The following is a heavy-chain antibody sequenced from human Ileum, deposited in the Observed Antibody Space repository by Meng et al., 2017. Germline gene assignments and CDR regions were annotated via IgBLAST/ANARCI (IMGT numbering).Heavy chain of an antibody. CDR2: ISNTGSIT. D-gene: IGHD6-6*01. V-gene: IGHV3-11*01. Sequence: WGSLSLSCAASGFSFSDYFMTWIRQPPGNGLEWLSYISNTGSITYHADSVKGRFSISRDNAKNSLYLQMNSLRPEDTAVYYCTTVSSSSLGYWGQGTLVTVSS. J-gene: IGHJ4*02. CDR3: TTVSSSSLGY. CDR1: GFSFSDYF.